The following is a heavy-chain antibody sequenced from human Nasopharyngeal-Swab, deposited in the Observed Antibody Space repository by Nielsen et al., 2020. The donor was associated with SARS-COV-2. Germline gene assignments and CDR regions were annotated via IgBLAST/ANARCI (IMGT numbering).Heavy chain of an antibody. CDR1: GFTFSSYE. Sequence: GGSLRLSCAASGFTFSSYEMHWVRQAPGKGLEWVSYISSSGSTIYYADSVKGRFTISRDNAKNSLYLQMNSLKTEDTAVYYCTRGPPYTDTYWDAFDIWGQGTMVSVSS. V-gene: IGHV3-48*03. D-gene: IGHD2-8*02. CDR3: TRGPPYTDTYWDAFDI. CDR2: ISSSGSTI. J-gene: IGHJ3*02.